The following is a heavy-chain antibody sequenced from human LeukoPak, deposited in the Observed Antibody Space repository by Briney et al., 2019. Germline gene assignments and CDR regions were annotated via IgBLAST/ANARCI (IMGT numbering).Heavy chain of an antibody. CDR3: ARVSWFPGTSYYYMDV. Sequence: PSETLSLTCTVSGGSISSYYWSWIRQPPGKGLEWIGYIYYSGSTNYNPSLKSRVTISVDTSKNQFSLKLSSVTAADMAVYYCARVSWFPGTSYYYMDVWGKGTTVTVSS. J-gene: IGHJ6*03. D-gene: IGHD1-1*01. CDR1: GGSISSYY. V-gene: IGHV4-59*01. CDR2: IYYSGST.